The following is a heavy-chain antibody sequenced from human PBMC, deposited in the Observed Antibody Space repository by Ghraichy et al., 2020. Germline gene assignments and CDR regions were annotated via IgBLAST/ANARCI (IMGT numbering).Heavy chain of an antibody. CDR3: ARSSSDRYGLGFEM. D-gene: IGHD6-19*01. V-gene: IGHV3-7*01. CDR2: IKQDGSEK. CDR1: GFTFSGHW. J-gene: IGHJ3*02. Sequence: GESQNISCAVSGFTFSGHWMSWVRQAPGKGLEWVANIKQDGSEKYYVDSVKGRFTISRDNAKDSLYLQMNSLRAEDTAVYYCARSSSDRYGLGFEMWGQGTMVTVSS.